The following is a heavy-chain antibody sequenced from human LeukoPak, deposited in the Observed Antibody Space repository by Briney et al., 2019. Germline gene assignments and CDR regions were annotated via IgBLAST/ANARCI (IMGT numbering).Heavy chain of an antibody. CDR3: ASQSSGWPNYFDY. J-gene: IGHJ4*02. CDR1: GGSISSINYY. V-gene: IGHV4-61*05. Sequence: SETLSLTCTVSGGSISSINYYWSWIRQPPGKGLEWIGYIYYTGSTNYNPSLKSRLTISVDTSKNQFSLKLSSVTAADSAVYYCASQSSGWPNYFDYWGQGTLVTVSS. CDR2: IYYTGST. D-gene: IGHD6-19*01.